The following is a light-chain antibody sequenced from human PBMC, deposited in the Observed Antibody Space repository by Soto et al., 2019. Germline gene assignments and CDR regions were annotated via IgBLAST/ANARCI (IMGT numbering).Light chain of an antibody. V-gene: IGLV1-51*01. Sequence: QSVLTQPPSVSVAPGQTVTISCSGSSSNVGSKYVSWYQQIPATAPKLLIYENDKRPSGVPDRISGSKSGTSATLAITGLQTGDEANYYCVSWDTSLSGKVFGGGTKLTVL. CDR3: VSWDTSLSGKV. CDR1: SSNVGSKY. CDR2: END. J-gene: IGLJ2*01.